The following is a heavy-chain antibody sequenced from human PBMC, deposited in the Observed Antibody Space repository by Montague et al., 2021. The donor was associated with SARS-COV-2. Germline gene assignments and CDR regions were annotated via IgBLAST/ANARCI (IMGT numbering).Heavy chain of an antibody. CDR2: INHSGST. D-gene: IGHD2-2*01. Sequence: TLSLTFAVYGGSFSGYYWSWIRQPPGKGLEWIGEINHSGSTNYNPSLKSRVTISVDTSKNQFSLKLSSVTAADTAVYYCARGDIVVVPAALGIAFYYYYYMDVWGKGTTVTVSS. V-gene: IGHV4-34*01. J-gene: IGHJ6*03. CDR3: ARGDIVVVPAALGIAFYYYYYMDV. CDR1: GGSFSGYY.